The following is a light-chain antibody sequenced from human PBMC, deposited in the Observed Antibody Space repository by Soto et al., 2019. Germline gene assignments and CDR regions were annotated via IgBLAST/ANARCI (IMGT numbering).Light chain of an antibody. V-gene: IGKV2-28*01. CDR2: LGS. CDR3: QQYGSSGT. Sequence: DIVMTQSPLSLPVTPGEPASISCRSSQSLLHSNGYNYLDWYLQEPGQSPQLLIYLGSNRASGVPDRFSGSGSGTDFTLTISRLEPEDFAVYYCQQYGSSGTFGQGTKVDIK. CDR1: QSLLHSNGYNY. J-gene: IGKJ1*01.